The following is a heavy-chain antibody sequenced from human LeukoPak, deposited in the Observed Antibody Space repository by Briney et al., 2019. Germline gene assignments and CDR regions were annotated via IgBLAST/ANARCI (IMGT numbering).Heavy chain of an antibody. Sequence: GRSLRLSCAASGFTFSTYAMHWVRQAPGKGLEYVAAISTDGNGTYYANSVKGRFTISRDNSKNTLYLQMGSLRAEDMAVYYCARYSGSCYNSWGQGTLVTVSS. J-gene: IGHJ4*02. CDR1: GFTFSTYA. V-gene: IGHV3-64*01. CDR2: ISTDGNGT. D-gene: IGHD2-15*01. CDR3: ARYSGSCYNS.